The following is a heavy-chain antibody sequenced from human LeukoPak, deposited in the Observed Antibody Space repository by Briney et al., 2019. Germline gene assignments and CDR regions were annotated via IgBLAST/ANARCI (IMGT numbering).Heavy chain of an antibody. CDR2: INHSGST. D-gene: IGHD3-10*01. J-gene: IGHJ6*03. CDR3: ARTVSGSADNYFRYFMDV. Sequence: KPSETLSLTCAVYGGPFSSYYWSWIRQPPGKGLEWIGEINHSGSTNYNPSLKSRVTISVDTSKNQFSLKLSSVTAADTAVYYCARTVSGSADNYFRYFMDVWGIGTMVTVSS. CDR1: GGPFSSYY. V-gene: IGHV4-34*01.